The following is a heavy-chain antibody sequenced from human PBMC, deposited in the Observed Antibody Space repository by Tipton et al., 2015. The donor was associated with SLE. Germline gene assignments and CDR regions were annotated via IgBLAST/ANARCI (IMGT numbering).Heavy chain of an antibody. Sequence: RSLRLSCAASGFTFSSYAMHWVRQAPGKGLEWVAVISYDGSNKYYADSVKGRFTISRDNSKNTLYLQMNSLRAEDTAVYYAYYGDYEGYWGQGTLVTVSS. CDR1: GFTFSSYA. J-gene: IGHJ4*02. CDR2: ISYDGSNK. V-gene: IGHV3-30-3*01. D-gene: IGHD4-17*01. CDR3: YYGDYEGY.